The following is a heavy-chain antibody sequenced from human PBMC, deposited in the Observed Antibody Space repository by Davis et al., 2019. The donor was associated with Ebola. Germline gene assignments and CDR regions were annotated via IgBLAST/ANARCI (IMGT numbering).Heavy chain of an antibody. Sequence: ASVKVSCKASGYTFTSYDINWVRQATGQGLEWMGWMNPNSGNTGYAQKFQGRVIMTRNTSISTAYMELGSLRSEDTAVYYCAGQIFGSGWRRRGFDYWGQGTLVTVSS. CDR3: AGQIFGSGWRRRGFDY. J-gene: IGHJ4*02. V-gene: IGHV1-8*01. CDR2: MNPNSGNT. D-gene: IGHD6-19*01. CDR1: GYTFTSYD.